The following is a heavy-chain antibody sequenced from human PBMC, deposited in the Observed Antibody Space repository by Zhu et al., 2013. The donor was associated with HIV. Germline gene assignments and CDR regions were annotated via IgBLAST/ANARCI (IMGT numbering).Heavy chain of an antibody. CDR1: GYTFSDYY. Sequence: QVQVVQSGAEVKKPGASVKVSCKASGYTFSDYYIHWVRQAPGQGLEWMGWINPNSGDTKCAQKFQSRVTMTRDTSVSTAYMELSRLRSDDTAMYYCARAVDYSDSSGSDYWGQGSRVTASS. J-gene: IGHJ4*02. CDR2: INPNSGDT. CDR3: ARAVDYSDSSGSDY. V-gene: IGHV1-2*02. D-gene: IGHD3-22*01.